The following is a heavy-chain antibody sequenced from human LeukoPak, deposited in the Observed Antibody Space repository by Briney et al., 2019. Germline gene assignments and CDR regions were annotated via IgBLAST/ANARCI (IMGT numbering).Heavy chain of an antibody. V-gene: IGHV4-39*01. J-gene: IGHJ1*01. D-gene: IGHD3-22*01. CDR2: IYYSGRT. CDR3: ARRRYYDGSGYLE. CDR1: GGSISSITYF. Sequence: SETLSLTCTVSGGSISSITYFWGWIRQPPGKGLEWIGTIYYSGRTYYSPSLKSRVTMSVDPSKNQFSLTLRSVTAADTAVYYCARRRYYDGSGYLEWGQGTLLSVSS.